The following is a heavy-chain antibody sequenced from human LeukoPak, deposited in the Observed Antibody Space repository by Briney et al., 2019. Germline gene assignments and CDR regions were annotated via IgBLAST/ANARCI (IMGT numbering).Heavy chain of an antibody. V-gene: IGHV1-2*02. CDR1: GYTFTGYY. J-gene: IGHJ5*02. CDR2: INPNSGGT. CDR3: ARSAVMNYDILTSYSPSGFGP. Sequence: GASVKVSCKASGYTFTGYYMHLVRQAPGQRLEWIGWINPNSGGTNYAQKFQGRVTMTRDTSISTAYMELSRLRSDDTAVYYCARSAVMNYDILTSYSPSGFGPWGQGTLVTVSS. D-gene: IGHD3-9*01.